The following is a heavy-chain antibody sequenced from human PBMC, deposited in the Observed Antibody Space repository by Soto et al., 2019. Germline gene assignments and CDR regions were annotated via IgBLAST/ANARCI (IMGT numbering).Heavy chain of an antibody. J-gene: IGHJ4*02. D-gene: IGHD3-22*01. CDR3: VKGSGDSSGYYPPPFDY. Sequence: GGSLRLSCSASGFTFSSYAMHWVRQAPGKGLEYVSAISSNGGSTYYADSVKGRFTISGDNSKNTLYLQMGSLRAEDTAVYYCVKGSGDSSGYYPPPFDYWGQGTLVTVSS. CDR2: ISSNGGST. V-gene: IGHV3-64D*08. CDR1: GFTFSSYA.